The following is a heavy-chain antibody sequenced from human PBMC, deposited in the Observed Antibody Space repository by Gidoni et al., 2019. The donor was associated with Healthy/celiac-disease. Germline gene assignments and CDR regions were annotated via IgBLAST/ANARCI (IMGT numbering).Heavy chain of an antibody. Sequence: EVQLVASGGGLVQPGGSLRLSCAASGFPFSSYRMNWVRQAPGKGLEGVSYISSSSSTIYYADSVKGRFTISRDNAKDSLYLQMNSLRDEDTAVYYCARSYSSSFYFAFDIWGQGTMVTVSS. CDR1: GFPFSSYR. J-gene: IGHJ3*02. D-gene: IGHD6-13*01. CDR3: ARSYSSSFYFAFDI. CDR2: ISSSSSTI. V-gene: IGHV3-48*02.